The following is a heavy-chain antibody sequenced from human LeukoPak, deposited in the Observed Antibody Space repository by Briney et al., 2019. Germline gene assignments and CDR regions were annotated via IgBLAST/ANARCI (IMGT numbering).Heavy chain of an antibody. Sequence: GRSLRLSCAASGFTFGDYPMHWVRQAPGKGLEWVSGISWNSGTIVYADSVKGRFTISRDNAKNSLYLQMNSLRAEDTALYYCAKDSRMVRGVIGYWGQGTLVTVSS. CDR2: ISWNSGTI. V-gene: IGHV3-9*01. CDR1: GFTFGDYP. D-gene: IGHD3-10*01. J-gene: IGHJ4*02. CDR3: AKDSRMVRGVIGY.